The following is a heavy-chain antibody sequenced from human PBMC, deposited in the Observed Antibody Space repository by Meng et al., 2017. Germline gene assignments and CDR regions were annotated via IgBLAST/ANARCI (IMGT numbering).Heavy chain of an antibody. CDR1: GGSISSGGYY. D-gene: IGHD5-12*01. J-gene: IGHJ5*02. V-gene: IGHV4-31*03. CDR3: VSKGGLSTYNWFDP. Sequence: QESGPGLVKPSPTLSLTCPVSGGSISSGGYYWSWIRQHPGKGLEWIGYIYYSGSTYYNPSLKSRVTISVDTSKNQFSLKLSSVTAADTAVYYCVSKGGLSTYNWFDPWGQGTLVTVSS. CDR2: IYYSGST.